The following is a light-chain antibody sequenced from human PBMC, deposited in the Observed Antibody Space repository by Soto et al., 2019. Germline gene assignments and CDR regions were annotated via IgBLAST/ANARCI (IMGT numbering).Light chain of an antibody. J-gene: IGLJ1*01. Sequence: QTVVTQPPSVSGAPGQRVTISCTGSSSNIGSTYDVQWYQQLPGTAPKLLIHGNTNRPSGVPDRFSGSKSGTSASLAITGLQADDEAAYYCQSYDDSLSVHYVFGTGTKLTVL. CDR2: GNT. V-gene: IGLV1-40*01. CDR1: SSNIGSTYD. CDR3: QSYDDSLSVHYV.